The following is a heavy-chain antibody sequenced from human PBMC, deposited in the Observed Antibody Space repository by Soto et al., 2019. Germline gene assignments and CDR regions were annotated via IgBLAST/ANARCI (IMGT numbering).Heavy chain of an antibody. CDR2: ISYSGTT. CDR3: ATMGTPVTGLYYFDY. J-gene: IGHJ4*02. CDR1: GGSISSGNYY. Sequence: SETLSLTCTVSGGSISSGNYYLSWIRQPPGKGLEWIGFISYSGTTHYSASLRSRVSISVDTSKNQFSLDLSSVTAADTAVYYCATMGTPVTGLYYFDYWGQGTLVTVSS. D-gene: IGHD4-17*01. V-gene: IGHV4-30-4*01.